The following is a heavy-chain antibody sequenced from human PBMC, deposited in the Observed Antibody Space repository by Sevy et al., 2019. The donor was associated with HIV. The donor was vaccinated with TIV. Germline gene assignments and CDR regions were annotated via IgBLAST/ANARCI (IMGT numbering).Heavy chain of an antibody. Sequence: GGSLRLSCVASGFTFSHYYMTWIRQAPGKGLEWVSYIGNSAGPMFYADSVKGRFTISRDNAKNSLYLQMNSLRAEDTALYYCARGRFGEFPFDYWGQGTLVTVSS. D-gene: IGHD3-10*01. V-gene: IGHV3-11*04. CDR3: ARGRFGEFPFDY. CDR1: GFTFSHYY. J-gene: IGHJ4*02. CDR2: IGNSAGPM.